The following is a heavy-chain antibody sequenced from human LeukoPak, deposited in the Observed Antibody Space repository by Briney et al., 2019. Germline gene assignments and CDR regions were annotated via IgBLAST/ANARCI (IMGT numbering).Heavy chain of an antibody. CDR2: IYYSGGT. Sequence: SQTLSLTCTVSGGSISSGDYYWSWIRQPPGKGLEWIGYIYYSGGTYYNPSLKSRVTISVDTSKNQFSLKLSSVTAADTAVYYCARSNYDFWSGYYYYMDVWGKGTTVTVSS. CDR1: GGSISSGDYY. CDR3: ARSNYDFWSGYYYYMDV. J-gene: IGHJ6*03. D-gene: IGHD3-3*01. V-gene: IGHV4-30-4*08.